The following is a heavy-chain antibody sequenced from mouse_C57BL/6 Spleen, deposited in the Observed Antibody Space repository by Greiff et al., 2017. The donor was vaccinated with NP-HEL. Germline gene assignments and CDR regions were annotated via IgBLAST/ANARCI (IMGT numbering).Heavy chain of an antibody. CDR3: ARDQGYS. CDR2: ISDGGSYT. J-gene: IGHJ4*01. D-gene: IGHD3-2*02. CDR1: GFTFSSYA. Sequence: DVKLVESGGGLVKPGGSLKLSCAASGFTFSSYAMSWVRQTPEKRLEWVATISDGGSYTYYPDNVKGRFTISRDNAKNNLYLQMSHLKSEDTAMYYCARDQGYSWGQRTSVTVSS. V-gene: IGHV5-4*01.